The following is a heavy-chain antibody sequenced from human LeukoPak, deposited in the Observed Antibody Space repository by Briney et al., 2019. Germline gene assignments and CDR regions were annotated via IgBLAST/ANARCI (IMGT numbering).Heavy chain of an antibody. CDR3: ARSRIEVAGFYYFDY. Sequence: PSETLSLTCTVSGGSISSSSYYWGWIRKPPGKGLEWIGSIYYSGSTYYNPSLKSRVTICVDTSKNQFSLKLSSVTAADTAVYYCARSRIEVAGFYYFDYWGQGILVTLSS. J-gene: IGHJ4*02. D-gene: IGHD6-19*01. CDR2: IYYSGST. V-gene: IGHV4-39*01. CDR1: GGSISSSSYY.